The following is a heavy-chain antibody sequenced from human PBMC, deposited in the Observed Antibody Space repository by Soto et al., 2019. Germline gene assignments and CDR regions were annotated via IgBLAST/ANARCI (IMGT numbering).Heavy chain of an antibody. CDR2: IIPIFGTT. J-gene: IGHJ6*02. Sequence: SVKVSCKASGGTFSSYAISWVRQAPGQGLEWMGGIIPIFGTTNYAQKFQGRVTITADESTSTAYMELSSLRSEDTAVYYCARGRRGRNYYYYYGMDVWGQGTTVTVSS. CDR1: GGTFSSYA. CDR3: ARGRRGRNYYYYYGMDV. V-gene: IGHV1-69*13.